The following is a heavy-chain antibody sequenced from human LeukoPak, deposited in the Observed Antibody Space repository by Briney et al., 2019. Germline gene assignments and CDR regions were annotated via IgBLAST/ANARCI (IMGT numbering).Heavy chain of an antibody. D-gene: IGHD3-10*01. CDR2: ISYDGSNK. CDR1: GFTFSSYA. Sequence: GGSLRLSCAASGFTFSSYAMHWVRQAPGKGLEWVAVISYDGSNKYYADSVKGRFTISRDNSKNTLYLQMNSLRAEDTAVYYCARDGSAAILWFGELGIDYWGQGTLVTVSS. V-gene: IGHV3-30-3*01. J-gene: IGHJ4*02. CDR3: ARDGSAAILWFGELGIDY.